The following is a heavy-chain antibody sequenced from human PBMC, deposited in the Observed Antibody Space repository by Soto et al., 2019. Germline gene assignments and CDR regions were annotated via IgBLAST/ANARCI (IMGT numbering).Heavy chain of an antibody. D-gene: IGHD1-7*01. V-gene: IGHV3-23*01. Sequence: PGGSVRLSCAALGFSFSSYAMSWVRQAPGKGLEWVSAISGSGGSTYYADSVKGRFTISRDNSKNTLYLQMNSLRAEDTAVYYCAKDGPLLDWNYRGYYHYYGMDVWGQGTTVTVSS. CDR1: GFSFSSYA. J-gene: IGHJ6*02. CDR3: AKDGPLLDWNYRGYYHYYGMDV. CDR2: ISGSGGST.